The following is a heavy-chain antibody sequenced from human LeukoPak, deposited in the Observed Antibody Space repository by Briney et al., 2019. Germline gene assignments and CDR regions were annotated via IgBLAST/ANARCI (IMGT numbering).Heavy chain of an antibody. J-gene: IGHJ4*02. Sequence: SETLSLTCAVYGGSFSGYYWSWIRQPPGKGLEWIGEINHSGSTNYNPSLKSRVTISVDTSKNQFSLKLSSVTAADTAMYYCARAPEFSSGWLLDYWGQGTLVTASS. CDR2: INHSGST. V-gene: IGHV4-34*01. CDR1: GGSFSGYY. D-gene: IGHD6-19*01. CDR3: ARAPEFSSGWLLDY.